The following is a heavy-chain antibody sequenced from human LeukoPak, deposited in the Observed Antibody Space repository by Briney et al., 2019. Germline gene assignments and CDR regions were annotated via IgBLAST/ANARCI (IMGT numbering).Heavy chain of an antibody. CDR1: GFTFSDYY. V-gene: IGHV3-11*06. D-gene: IGHD3-10*01. Sequence: SGGSLRLSCAASGFTFSDYYMSWIRQAPGKGLEWVSSISSSSSYIYYADSVKGRFTISRDNAKNSLYLQMNSLRAEDTAVYYCAREDLGEDYFDYWGQGTLVTVSS. J-gene: IGHJ4*02. CDR3: AREDLGEDYFDY. CDR2: ISSSSSYI.